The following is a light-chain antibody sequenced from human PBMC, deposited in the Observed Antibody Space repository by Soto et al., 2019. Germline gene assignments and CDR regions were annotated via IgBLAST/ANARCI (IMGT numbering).Light chain of an antibody. Sequence: QSALTQPASVSASPGQSITISCTGTSSDIGHYDFVSWYQQHPGTAPKLMIYDVTSRPSGVSNRFSGSKSGNTASLTISGLQPEDEADYFCGSYSTTSTLVVFGGGTKLTV. CDR1: SSDIGHYDF. CDR2: DVT. V-gene: IGLV2-14*01. CDR3: GSYSTTSTLVV. J-gene: IGLJ2*01.